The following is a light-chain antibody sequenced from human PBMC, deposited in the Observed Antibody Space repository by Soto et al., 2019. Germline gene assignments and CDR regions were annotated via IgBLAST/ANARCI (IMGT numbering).Light chain of an antibody. Sequence: QSVLTQPPSVSGAPGRRVTIPGTGSSSKIGAGNDVHWYQQLPGPAPNPPSNGNSNRPSGVPDRFSGSKSGTSASLAITGLQAEDEADYYCQSYASSLSYVFGTGTKLTVL. CDR2: GNS. J-gene: IGLJ1*01. CDR3: QSYASSLSYV. V-gene: IGLV1-40*01. CDR1: SSKIGAGND.